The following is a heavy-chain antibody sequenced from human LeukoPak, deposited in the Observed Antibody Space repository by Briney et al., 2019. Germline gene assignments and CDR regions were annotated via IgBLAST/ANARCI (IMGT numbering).Heavy chain of an antibody. CDR1: GFTVSSNY. V-gene: IGHV3-53*01. D-gene: IGHD2-2*01. CDR2: IYSGGST. CDR3: ARDGTPYCSSTSCRPYYFDY. Sequence: GGSLRLSCAASGFTVSSNYMSWVRQAPGKGLEWVSVIYSGGSTYYADSVKGRFTISRDNSKNTLYLQMNSLRAEDTAVYYCARDGTPYCSSTSCRPYYFDYWGQGTLVTVSS. J-gene: IGHJ4*02.